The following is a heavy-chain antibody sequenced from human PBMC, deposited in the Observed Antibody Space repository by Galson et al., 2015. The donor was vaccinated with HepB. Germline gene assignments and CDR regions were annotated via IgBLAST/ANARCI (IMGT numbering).Heavy chain of an antibody. J-gene: IGHJ4*02. D-gene: IGHD5-24*01. V-gene: IGHV3-30*18. CDR1: GFTFSSYG. Sequence: SLRLSCAASGFTFSSYGMHWVRQAPGKGLEWVAVISYDGSNKYYADSVKGRFTISRDNSKNTLYLQMNSLRAEDTAVYYCAKANVEMATIQTLLYWGQGTLVTVSS. CDR3: AKANVEMATIQTLLY. CDR2: ISYDGSNK.